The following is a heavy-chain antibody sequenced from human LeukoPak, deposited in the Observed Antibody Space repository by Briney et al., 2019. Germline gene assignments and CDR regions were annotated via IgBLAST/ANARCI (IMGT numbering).Heavy chain of an antibody. CDR3: AKDYRIGYSDHFDY. V-gene: IGHV3-23*01. J-gene: IGHJ4*02. CDR2: IYESGQTT. CDR1: GFIFSNAW. Sequence: GGSLRLSCAASGFIFSNAWMSWVRQAPEKGLEWVSGIYESGQTTHYADSVKGRFSISRDNSKNTLYLQMDSLRGEDTAIYYCAKDYRIGYSDHFDYWGQGALVTVSS. D-gene: IGHD2-21*01.